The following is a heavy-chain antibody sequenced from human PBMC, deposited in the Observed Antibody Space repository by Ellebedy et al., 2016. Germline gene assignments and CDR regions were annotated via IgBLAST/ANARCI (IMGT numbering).Heavy chain of an antibody. CDR1: GYTFTSYD. Sequence: ASVKVSCXASGYTFTSYDINWVRQATGQGLEWMGWMNPNSGNTGYAQKFQGRVTMTRNTSISTAYMELSSLRSEDTAVYYCARSGVAADAFDIWGQGTMVTVSS. CDR3: ARSGVAADAFDI. J-gene: IGHJ3*02. V-gene: IGHV1-8*01. D-gene: IGHD6-13*01. CDR2: MNPNSGNT.